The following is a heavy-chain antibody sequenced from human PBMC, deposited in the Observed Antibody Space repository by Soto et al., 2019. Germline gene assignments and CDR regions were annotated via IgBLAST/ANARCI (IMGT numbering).Heavy chain of an antibody. CDR2: ISYDGSNK. CDR1: GFTFSSYG. D-gene: IGHD6-19*01. CDR3: AKDRGWLAERYYYGMDV. Sequence: QVQLVESGGGVVQPGRSLRLSCAASGFTFSSYGMHWVRQAPGKALEWVAVISYDGSNKYYADSVKGRFTISRDNSKNTLYLQMNSLRAEDTAVYYCAKDRGWLAERYYYGMDVWGQGTTVTVSS. J-gene: IGHJ6*02. V-gene: IGHV3-30*18.